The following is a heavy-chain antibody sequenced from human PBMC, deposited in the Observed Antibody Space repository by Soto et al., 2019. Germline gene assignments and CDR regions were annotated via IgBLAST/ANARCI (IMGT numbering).Heavy chain of an antibody. Sequence: PGGSLRLSCAASGFTFSSYWMSWVRQAPGKGLEWVANIKQDGSEKYYVDSVKGRFTISRDNAKNSLYLQMNSLRAEDTAVYYCARDGFRITMFGVVTPYYYYGMDVWGQGTTVTVSS. V-gene: IGHV3-7*05. CDR1: GFTFSSYW. CDR2: IKQDGSEK. J-gene: IGHJ6*02. CDR3: ARDGFRITMFGVVTPYYYYGMDV. D-gene: IGHD3-3*01.